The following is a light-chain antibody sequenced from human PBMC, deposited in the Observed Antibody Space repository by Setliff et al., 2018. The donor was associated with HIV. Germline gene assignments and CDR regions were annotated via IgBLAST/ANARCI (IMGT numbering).Light chain of an antibody. J-gene: IGLJ1*01. CDR3: CSHTGSNTYV. Sequence: QSALTQPAPVSGSPGQSVTISCTGTSSDIGRYNLVSWYQQYPGKAPKLMIYQATKRPSGVSNRFSGSKSGNTASLTISGLQAEDEADYYCCSHTGSNTYVFGSGTKVTVL. CDR1: SSDIGRYNL. V-gene: IGLV2-23*01. CDR2: QAT.